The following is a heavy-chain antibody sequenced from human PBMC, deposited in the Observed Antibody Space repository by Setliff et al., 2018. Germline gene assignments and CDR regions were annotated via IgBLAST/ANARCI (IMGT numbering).Heavy chain of an antibody. J-gene: IGHJ3*01. CDR3: TRHEDRNKCTSSSCYRENDAFDV. CDR1: GYIFTNYW. CDR2: IYTGDSDT. D-gene: IGHD2-2*01. V-gene: IGHV5-51*01. Sequence: GESLTISCKASGYIFTNYWIGWVRQMPGKGLEWMGVIYTGDSDTRYSPSFQGQVTISADKSINTAYLQWSSLKASDTAIYYCTRHEDRNKCTSSSCYRENDAFDVWGQGAMVTVSS.